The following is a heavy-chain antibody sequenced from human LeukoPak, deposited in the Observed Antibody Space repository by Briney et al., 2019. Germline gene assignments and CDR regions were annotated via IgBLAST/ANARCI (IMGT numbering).Heavy chain of an antibody. CDR2: IYASGSS. Sequence: SETLSLTCTVSGGSVSSYLWSWIRQPAGKGLELIGRIYASGSSNYNPSLKSRVTMSVDTSKNQFSLKLSSVTAADTAVYYCARYGEAARPVYFDYWGQGTLVTVSS. CDR3: ARYGEAARPVYFDY. V-gene: IGHV4-59*10. D-gene: IGHD6-6*01. CDR1: GGSVSSYL. J-gene: IGHJ4*02.